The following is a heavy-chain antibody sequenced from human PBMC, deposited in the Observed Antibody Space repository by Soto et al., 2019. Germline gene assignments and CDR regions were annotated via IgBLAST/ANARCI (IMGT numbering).Heavy chain of an antibody. CDR3: ARAGHSGIAAAGTVNGFDP. J-gene: IGHJ5*02. V-gene: IGHV1-18*04. CDR2: ISAYNGNT. D-gene: IGHD6-13*01. CDR1: GYTFISYG. Sequence: ASVKVSCKASGYTFISYGISWVRQAPAQGLEWMGWISAYNGNTNYAQKLQGRVTMTTDTYTSTAYMELRSLRSDDTAVYYCARAGHSGIAAAGTVNGFDPWGQGTLVTVSS.